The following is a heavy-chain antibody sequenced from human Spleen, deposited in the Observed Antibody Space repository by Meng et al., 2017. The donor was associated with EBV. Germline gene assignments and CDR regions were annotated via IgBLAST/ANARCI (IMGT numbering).Heavy chain of an antibody. Sequence: QGPLQQWGGGLLKTSETLSLTCAVYGGSFSGYFWSWIRQSPGKGLEWIGEINYSGTTKYNPSLKSRVTMSVDTSKNQISLKVRSVTAADTAVYYCAGGDDDSGGYYYLWGQGALVTVSS. V-gene: IGHV4-34*01. J-gene: IGHJ4*02. CDR2: INYSGTT. CDR1: GGSFSGYF. D-gene: IGHD3-22*01. CDR3: AGGDDDSGGYYYL.